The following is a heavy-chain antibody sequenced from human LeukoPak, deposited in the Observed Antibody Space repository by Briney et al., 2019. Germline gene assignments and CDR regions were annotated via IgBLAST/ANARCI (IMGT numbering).Heavy chain of an antibody. J-gene: IGHJ5*02. CDR2: TYYRSKWYN. CDR1: GDSVSSNSAA. Sequence: SQTLSLTCAISGDSVSSNSAAWNWIRQSPSRGLEWLGRTYYRSKWYNDYAVSVKSRITINPDTSKNQFSLQLNSVTPEDTAVYYCEREVYGIAVAGKDLNWFDPGGKGPLVPVSS. CDR3: EREVYGIAVAGKDLNWFDP. V-gene: IGHV6-1*01. D-gene: IGHD6-19*01.